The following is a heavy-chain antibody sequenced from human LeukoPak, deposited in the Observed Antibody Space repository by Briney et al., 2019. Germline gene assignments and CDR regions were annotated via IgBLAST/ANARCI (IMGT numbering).Heavy chain of an antibody. D-gene: IGHD2-21*01. Sequence: SETLSLTCAVSDDSVSSSSYSWTWIRQPPGKGLEWIGFIYHRGSTYYNPSLKSRVTISLDRSKSQFSLKLSSVTAADTAVYYCAARDPYYYYGMDVWGQGTTVTVSS. CDR3: AARDPYYYYGMDV. J-gene: IGHJ6*02. V-gene: IGHV4-30-2*01. CDR2: IYHRGST. CDR1: DDSVSSSSYS.